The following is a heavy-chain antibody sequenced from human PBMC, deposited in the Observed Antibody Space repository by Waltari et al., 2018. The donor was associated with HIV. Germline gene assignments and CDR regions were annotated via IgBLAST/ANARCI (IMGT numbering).Heavy chain of an antibody. J-gene: IGHJ4*02. D-gene: IGHD2-2*01. CDR3: AKNENYCSSTNCYAADF. CDR1: GFIFTNYA. CDR2: ISDSGGYT. Sequence: EVPLLESGGGLVQPGGSLRLSCAASGFIFTNYAMAWVRQAPGKGLEWVSSISDSGGYTDYADSVKGRFTISRDSSKNTVYLQMKSLRAEDTAIYYCAKNENYCSSTNCYAADFWGQGTLVTVSS. V-gene: IGHV3-23*01.